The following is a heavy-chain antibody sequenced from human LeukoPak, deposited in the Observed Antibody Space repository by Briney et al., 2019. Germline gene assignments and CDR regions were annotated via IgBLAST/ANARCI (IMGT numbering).Heavy chain of an antibody. D-gene: IGHD2-21*02. CDR3: ARSEVTGNWFDP. Sequence: ASVKVSCKASGGTFNSYTISWVRQAPGQGLEWMGRIIPILGIANYAQKFQGRVTITADKSTSTAYMELSSLRSEDTAVYYCARSEVTGNWFDPWGQGTLVTVSS. CDR2: IIPILGIA. J-gene: IGHJ5*02. V-gene: IGHV1-69*02. CDR1: GGTFNSYT.